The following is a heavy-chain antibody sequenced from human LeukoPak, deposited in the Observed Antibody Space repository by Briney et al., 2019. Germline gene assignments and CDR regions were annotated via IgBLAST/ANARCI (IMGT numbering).Heavy chain of an antibody. J-gene: IGHJ6*03. CDR3: ARMTTADYYYYYMDV. CDR2: IYYSGST. V-gene: IGHV4-59*01. D-gene: IGHD4-17*01. CDR1: GGSISSYY. Sequence: PSETLSLTCTVSGGSISSYYWSWIRQPPGKGLEWIGYIYYSGSTNYNPSLKSRVTISVDTSKNQFSLKLSSVTAADTAVYYCARMTTADYYYYYMDVWGKGTTVTVSS.